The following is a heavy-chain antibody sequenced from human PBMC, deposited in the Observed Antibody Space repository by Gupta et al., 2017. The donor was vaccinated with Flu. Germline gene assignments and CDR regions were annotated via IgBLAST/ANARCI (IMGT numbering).Heavy chain of an antibody. CDR3: ARGQFSGSYYFSY. CDR1: GFTFSSHE. V-gene: IGHV3-48*03. J-gene: IGHJ4*02. Sequence: EVQLVESGGGLVQPGGSLRLSCAASGFTFSSHEMNWVRQAPGKGLEWVSYISSSGSTIYYADSVKGRFTISRDNAKNSLYLQMNSLRAEDTAVYYCARGQFSGSYYFSYWGQGTLVTVSS. D-gene: IGHD1-26*01. CDR2: ISSSGSTI.